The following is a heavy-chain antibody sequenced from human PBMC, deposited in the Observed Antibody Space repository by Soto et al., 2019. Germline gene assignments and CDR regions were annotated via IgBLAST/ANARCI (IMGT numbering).Heavy chain of an antibody. D-gene: IGHD2-21*02. CDR2: IKYDESEK. V-gene: IGHV3-7*01. J-gene: IGHJ4*02. CDR3: ARDLVPYCGGDCYPDY. CDR1: GFVFNKYW. Sequence: GGSLRLSCVASGFVFNKYWMSWVRQAPGKGPEWVASIKYDESEKYYVDSVKGRVTITRDTSASTAYMELSSLRSEDTAVYYCARDLVPYCGGDCYPDYWGQGTLVTVSS.